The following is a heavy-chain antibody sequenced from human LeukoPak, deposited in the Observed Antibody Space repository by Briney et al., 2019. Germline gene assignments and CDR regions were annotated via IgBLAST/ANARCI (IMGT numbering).Heavy chain of an antibody. V-gene: IGHV1-2*02. Sequence: GASVKVSCKASGYTFTDYYIHWVRQAPGQGLEWMGWINPNRGGTNYAQKFQGRVTMTGDTSISTAYMELSGLRSDDTAVYYCARDIWNLRMIYYWGQGTLVTVSS. CDR2: INPNRGGT. J-gene: IGHJ4*02. CDR3: ARDIWNLRMIYY. CDR1: GYTFTDYY. D-gene: IGHD1-1*01.